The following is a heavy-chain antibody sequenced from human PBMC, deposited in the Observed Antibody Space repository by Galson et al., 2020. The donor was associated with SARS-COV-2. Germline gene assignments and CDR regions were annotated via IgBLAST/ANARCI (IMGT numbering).Heavy chain of an antibody. Sequence: AGGSLRLSCTASAFTFGDYAMSWFRQAPGKGLEWVGFIRSKAYGGTTEYAASVKGRFTISRDDSKSIAYLQMNSLKTEDTAVYYCTRVGETTVTTGWFDPWGQGTLVTVSS. CDR1: AFTFGDYA. J-gene: IGHJ5*02. V-gene: IGHV3-49*03. CDR2: IRSKAYGGTT. D-gene: IGHD4-17*01. CDR3: TRVGETTVTTGWFDP.